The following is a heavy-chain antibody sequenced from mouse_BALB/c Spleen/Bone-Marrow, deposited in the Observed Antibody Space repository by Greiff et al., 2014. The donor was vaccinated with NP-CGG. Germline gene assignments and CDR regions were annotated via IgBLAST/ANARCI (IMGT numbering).Heavy chain of an antibody. D-gene: IGHD5-1*01. Sequence: EVQLQQSGTVMARPGASVKMSCKASGYSLTSYWMHWVKQRPGQGLEWIGAIYPGNINTSYNQKFKGKAKLTAVTSASTAYMELSSLTNEDSAVYYCTVSLTLYYFDYWGQGTTLTVSS. CDR2: IYPGNINT. CDR3: TVSLTLYYFDY. V-gene: IGHV1-5*01. J-gene: IGHJ2*01. CDR1: GYSLTSYW.